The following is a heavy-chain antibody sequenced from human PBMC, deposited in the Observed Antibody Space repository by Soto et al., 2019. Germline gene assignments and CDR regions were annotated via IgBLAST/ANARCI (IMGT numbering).Heavy chain of an antibody. J-gene: IGHJ3*02. CDR3: ARSGPPNYYYDSSGPGAFDI. CDR2: INPSGGST. Sequence: ASVKVSCKASGYTFTSYYMHWVRQAPGQGLEWMGIINPSGGSTSYAQKFQGRVTMTRDTSTSTVYMELSSLRSEDTAVYYCARSGPPNYYYDSSGPGAFDIWGQGTMVTVS. V-gene: IGHV1-46*01. CDR1: GYTFTSYY. D-gene: IGHD3-22*01.